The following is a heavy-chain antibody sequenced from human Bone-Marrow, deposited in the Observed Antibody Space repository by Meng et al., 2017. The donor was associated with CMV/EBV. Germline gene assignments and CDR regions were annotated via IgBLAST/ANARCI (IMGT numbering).Heavy chain of an antibody. CDR2: ISWNSGSI. V-gene: IGHV3-9*01. CDR3: AKGFGGPYYFDY. CDR1: GFTFDDYA. D-gene: IGHD3-10*01. Sequence: SLKISCAASGFTFDDYAMHWVRQGPGKGLEWVSGISWNSGSIGYADSVKGRFTISRDNAKNSLYLQMNSLRAEDTALYYCAKGFGGPYYFDYWGQGTLVTVSS. J-gene: IGHJ4*02.